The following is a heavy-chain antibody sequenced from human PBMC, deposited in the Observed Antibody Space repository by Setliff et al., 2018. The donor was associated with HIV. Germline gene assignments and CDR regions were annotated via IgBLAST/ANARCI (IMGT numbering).Heavy chain of an antibody. J-gene: IGHJ4*02. CDR2: ISAYNGNK. D-gene: IGHD3-22*01. CDR3: ARFPNPSQIVVVMPPDY. Sequence: ASVKVSCKASGYSFTSYGISWVRQAPGQGLEWMGWISAYNGNKNYAQKIQDRLTMTTDTSTSTAYMELRSLRSDDTAVYYCARFPNPSQIVVVMPPDYWGQGTLVTVAS. V-gene: IGHV1-18*01. CDR1: GYSFTSYG.